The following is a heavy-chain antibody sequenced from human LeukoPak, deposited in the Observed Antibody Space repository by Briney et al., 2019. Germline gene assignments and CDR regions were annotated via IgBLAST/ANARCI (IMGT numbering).Heavy chain of an antibody. CDR2: ISSSSSYI. J-gene: IGHJ4*02. V-gene: IGHV3-21*01. CDR1: GFTFSSYY. Sequence: PGGSLRLSCAASGFTFSSYYINWVRQAPGKGLEWVSSISSSSSYIYYADSVKGRFTISRDNAKNSLYLQMNSLRAEDTAVYYCARTESYDFWSGYYSFFDYWGQGTLVTVSS. D-gene: IGHD3-3*01. CDR3: ARTESYDFWSGYYSFFDY.